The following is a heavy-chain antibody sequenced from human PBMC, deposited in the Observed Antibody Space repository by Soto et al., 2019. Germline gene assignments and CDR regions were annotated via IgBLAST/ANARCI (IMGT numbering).Heavy chain of an antibody. CDR3: ARDPDYYYDSSGYLIL. D-gene: IGHD3-22*01. CDR2: ISAYNGNT. CDR1: GYTFTSYG. V-gene: IGHV1-18*04. Sequence: ASVKVSCKASGYTFTSYGISWVRQAPGQGLEWMGWISAYNGNTNYAQKLQGRVTMTTDTSTSTAYMELRSLRSDDTAVYYCARDPDYYYDSSGYLILWGQGTLVTVS. J-gene: IGHJ4*02.